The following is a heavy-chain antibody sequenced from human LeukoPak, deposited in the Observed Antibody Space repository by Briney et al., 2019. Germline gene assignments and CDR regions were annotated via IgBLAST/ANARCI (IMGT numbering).Heavy chain of an antibody. Sequence: PGGSLRLSCAASGFTFSSYAMSWVRQAPGKGLEWVSAISGSGGSTYYADSVKGRFTISRDNSKNTLYLQMNSLRAEDTAVYYCAKNPIAMVRGVKNWFDPWGQGTLVTVSS. J-gene: IGHJ5*02. V-gene: IGHV3-23*01. D-gene: IGHD3-10*01. CDR1: GFTFSSYA. CDR3: AKNPIAMVRGVKNWFDP. CDR2: ISGSGGST.